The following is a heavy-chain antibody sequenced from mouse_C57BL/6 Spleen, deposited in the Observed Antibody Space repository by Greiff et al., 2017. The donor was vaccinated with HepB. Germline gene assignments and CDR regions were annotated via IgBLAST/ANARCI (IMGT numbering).Heavy chain of an antibody. CDR2: ISSGGDYI. D-gene: IGHD3-2*02. J-gene: IGHJ4*01. V-gene: IGHV5-9-1*02. CDR1: GFTFSSYA. Sequence: EVNVVESGEGLVKPGGSLKLSCAASGFTFSSYAMSWVRQTPEKRLEWVAYISSGGDYIYYADTVKGRFTISRDNARNTLYLQMSSLKSEDTAMYYCTRDQGDGAMDYWGQGTSVTVSS. CDR3: TRDQGDGAMDY.